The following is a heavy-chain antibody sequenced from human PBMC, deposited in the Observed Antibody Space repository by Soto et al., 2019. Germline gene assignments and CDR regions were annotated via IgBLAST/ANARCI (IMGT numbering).Heavy chain of an antibody. CDR1: GGSISSSSYY. J-gene: IGHJ6*02. CDR3: ASPRVYGDYSHYYYGMDV. V-gene: IGHV4-39*01. Sequence: SETLSLTCTVSGGSISSSSYYWGWIRQPPGKGLEWIGSIYYSGSTYYNPSLKSRVTISVDTSKNQFSLKLSSVTAADTAVYYCASPRVYGDYSHYYYGMDVWGQGTTVTVSS. D-gene: IGHD4-17*01. CDR2: IYYSGST.